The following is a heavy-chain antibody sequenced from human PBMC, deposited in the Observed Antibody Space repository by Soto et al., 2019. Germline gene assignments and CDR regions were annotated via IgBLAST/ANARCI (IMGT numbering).Heavy chain of an antibody. V-gene: IGHV3-48*03. J-gene: IGHJ1*01. CDR3: ASRLVVPAATGSVQH. D-gene: IGHD2-2*01. Sequence: GGSLRLSCAASGFTFSSYEMNWVRQAPGKGLGWVSYISSSGSTIYYADSVKGRFTISRDNAKNSLYLQMNSLRAEDTAVYYCASRLVVPAATGSVQHWGQGTLVTVSS. CDR1: GFTFSSYE. CDR2: ISSSGSTI.